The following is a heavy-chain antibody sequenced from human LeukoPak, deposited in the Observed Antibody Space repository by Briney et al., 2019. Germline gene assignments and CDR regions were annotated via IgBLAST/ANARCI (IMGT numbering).Heavy chain of an antibody. V-gene: IGHV3-48*04. CDR3: AREDYYYASGH. CDR2: IGAGSTPI. D-gene: IGHD3-10*01. J-gene: IGHJ4*02. CDR1: GFTFDSYT. Sequence: GGSLRLSCAASGFTFDSYTVSWVRKAPGKGLEWVASIGAGSTPIYYADSVRGRFTVSRDNTKNSLYLQMNSLGGDDTAVYYCAREDYYYASGHWAQGTLVTVSS.